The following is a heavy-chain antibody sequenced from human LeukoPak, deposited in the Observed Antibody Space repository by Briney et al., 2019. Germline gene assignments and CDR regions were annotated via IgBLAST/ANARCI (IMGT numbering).Heavy chain of an antibody. CDR2: TYYRSNLCF. D-gene: IGHD1-1*01. V-gene: IGHV6-1*01. CDR1: GDSVSSKSAA. CDR3: AGVRTGELRGNEYFDL. J-gene: IGHJ2*01. Sequence: PSQTLSLTCAISGDSVSSKSAAWNWIRQSPSRGLEWLGRTYYRSNLCFDYAESLKSRININPDTSKNQFSLQLNSVTPEDTAVYYCAGVRTGELRGNEYFDLWGRGTLVTVSS.